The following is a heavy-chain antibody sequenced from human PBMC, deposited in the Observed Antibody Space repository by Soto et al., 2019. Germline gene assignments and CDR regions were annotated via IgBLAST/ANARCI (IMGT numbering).Heavy chain of an antibody. Sequence: EVQLVESGGGLVQPGKSLRLSCAASGFTFDDYAMHWVRQAPGKGLEWVSGISWNSGSIGYADSVKGRFTISRDNAKNSLYLHMNSMRPEDTALYYSAKAIDYYYFMYVWCKGPTVTVSS. CDR1: GFTFDDYA. J-gene: IGHJ6*03. CDR3: AKAIDYYYFMYV. V-gene: IGHV3-9*01. CDR2: ISWNSGSI.